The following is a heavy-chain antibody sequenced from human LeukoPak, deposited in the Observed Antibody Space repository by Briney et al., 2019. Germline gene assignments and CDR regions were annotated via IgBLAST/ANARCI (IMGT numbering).Heavy chain of an antibody. CDR3: ARDLGGYCSSTSCHNWFDP. Sequence: PSETLSLTCTVSGGSISSYYWSWIRRPPGKGLEWIGYIYYSRSTNYNPSLKSRVTISVDTSKNQFSLKLSSVTAADTAVYYCARDLGGYCSSTSCHNWFDPWGQGTLVTVSS. D-gene: IGHD2-2*03. V-gene: IGHV4-59*01. J-gene: IGHJ5*02. CDR2: IYYSRST. CDR1: GGSISSYY.